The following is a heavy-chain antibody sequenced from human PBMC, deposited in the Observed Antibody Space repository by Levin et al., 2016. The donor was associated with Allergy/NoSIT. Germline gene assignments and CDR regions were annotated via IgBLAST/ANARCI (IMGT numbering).Heavy chain of an antibody. CDR3: ARDTYYYGSGFDP. D-gene: IGHD3-10*01. V-gene: IGHV1-46*01. J-gene: IGHJ5*02. CDR2: INPSGGST. Sequence: WVRQAPGQGLEWMGIINPSGGSTSYAQKFQGRVTMTRDTSTSTVYMELSSLRSEDTAVYYCARDTYYYGSGFDPWGQGTLGTVSS.